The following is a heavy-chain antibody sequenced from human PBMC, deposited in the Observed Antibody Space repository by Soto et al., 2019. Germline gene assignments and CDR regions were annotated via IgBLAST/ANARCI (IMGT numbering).Heavy chain of an antibody. CDR1: GFTFSNYA. J-gene: IGHJ6*02. Sequence: GSLRLSCAASGFTFSNYAMSWVRQAPGEGLEWVSIIGGSGDDTYYADSVKGRFTISRDKSKNTLYLQINSLRAEDTAVYYCAKHSSSSSYNCGMDVWGQGTTVTVSS. D-gene: IGHD6-6*01. V-gene: IGHV3-23*01. CDR3: AKHSSSSSYNCGMDV. CDR2: IGGSGDDT.